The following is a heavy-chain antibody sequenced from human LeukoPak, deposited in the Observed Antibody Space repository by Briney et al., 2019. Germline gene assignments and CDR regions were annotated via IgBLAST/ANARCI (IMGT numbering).Heavy chain of an antibody. J-gene: IGHJ4*02. CDR2: ISGSGGST. CDR3: AKRGVVIRVILVGFHKEAYYFDS. Sequence: GGSLRLSCAVSGITLSNYGMIWVRQAPGKGLEWVAGISGSGGSTNYADSVRGRFTISRDNRKNTPYLQMNSLRAEDTAVYFCAKRGVVIRVILVGFHKEAYYFDSWGQGALVTVFS. D-gene: IGHD3-10*01. V-gene: IGHV3-23*01. CDR1: GITLSNYG.